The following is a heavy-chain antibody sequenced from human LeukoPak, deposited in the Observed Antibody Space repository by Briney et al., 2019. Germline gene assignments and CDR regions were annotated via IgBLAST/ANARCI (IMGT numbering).Heavy chain of an antibody. J-gene: IGHJ3*02. CDR3: ARVKTSSSWYDDAFDI. V-gene: IGHV3-20*01. CDR1: GFTFDDYG. CDR2: INWNGGST. D-gene: IGHD6-13*01. Sequence: PGGSLRLSCAASGFTFDDYGMSWVRQAPGKGLEWVSGINWNGGSTGYADSVKGRFTISRDNAKNSLYLQMNSLRAEDTALYHCARVKTSSSWYDDAFDIWGQGTMVTVSS.